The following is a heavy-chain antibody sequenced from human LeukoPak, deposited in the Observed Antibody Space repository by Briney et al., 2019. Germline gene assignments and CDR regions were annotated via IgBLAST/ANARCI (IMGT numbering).Heavy chain of an antibody. V-gene: IGHV3-23*01. Sequence: PGRSLRLSCAASRFTFSTYGMHWVRQAPGKGLEWVSAISGSGVSTYYADSVKGRFTVSRDNSKNTLYLQMSSLRAEDTAVYYCAKEAGWRGYCSSTSCEYDYWGQGTLVTVSS. CDR3: AKEAGWRGYCSSTSCEYDY. J-gene: IGHJ4*02. D-gene: IGHD2-2*01. CDR1: RFTFSTYG. CDR2: ISGSGVST.